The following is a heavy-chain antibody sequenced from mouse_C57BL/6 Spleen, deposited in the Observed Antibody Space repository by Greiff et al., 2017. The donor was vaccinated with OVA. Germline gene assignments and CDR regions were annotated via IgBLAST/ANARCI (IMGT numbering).Heavy chain of an antibody. CDR1: GFTFSDYY. CDR2: ISNGGGSP. CDR3: ATYYDYDGSEDYAMDD. Sequence: EVKVEESGGGLVQPGGSLKLSCAASGFTFSDYYMYWVRQTPEKRLEWVAYISNGGGSPYYPDTVKGRFTISRDNAKNTLCMQMSRLKSEDTAMYYCATYYDYDGSEDYAMDDWGQGTSVTVSS. J-gene: IGHJ4*01. V-gene: IGHV5-12*01. D-gene: IGHD2-4*01.